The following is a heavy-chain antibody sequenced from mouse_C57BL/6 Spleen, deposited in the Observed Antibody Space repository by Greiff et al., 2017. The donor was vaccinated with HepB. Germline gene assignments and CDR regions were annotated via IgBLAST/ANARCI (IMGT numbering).Heavy chain of an antibody. CDR2: INPSSGYT. CDR3: ARNYDYDY. V-gene: IGHV1-4*01. J-gene: IGHJ3*01. CDR1: GYTFTSYT. Sequence: VMLVESGAELARPGASVKMSCKASGYTFTSYTMHWVKQRPGQGLEWIGYINPSSGYTKYNQKFKDKATLTADKSSSTAYMQLSSLTSEDSAVYYCARNYDYDYWGQGTLVTVSA. D-gene: IGHD2-4*01.